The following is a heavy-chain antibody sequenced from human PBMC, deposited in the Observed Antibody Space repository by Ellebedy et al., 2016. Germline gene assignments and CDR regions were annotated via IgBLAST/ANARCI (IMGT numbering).Heavy chain of an antibody. CDR2: IWYDGSNK. CDR1: GFTFSSYG. V-gene: IGHV3-33*01. Sequence: GGSLRLSCAASGFTFSSYGMHWVRQAPGKGLEWVAVIWYDGSNKYYADSGKGRFTISRDNSKNTLYLQMNSLRAEDTAVYYCARSRARYGSGSLPYWGQGTLVTVSS. D-gene: IGHD3-10*01. CDR3: ARSRARYGSGSLPY. J-gene: IGHJ4*02.